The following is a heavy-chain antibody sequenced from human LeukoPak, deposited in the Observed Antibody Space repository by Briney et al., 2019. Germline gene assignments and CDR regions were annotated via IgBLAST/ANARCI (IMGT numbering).Heavy chain of an antibody. CDR3: AANGYYSIDV. CDR1: GGSFSGYY. V-gene: IGHV4-34*01. Sequence: SETLSLTCAVYGGSFSGYYWSWIRQPPGKGLEWIGEINHSGSTNYNPSLKSRVTISVDTSKNQFSLKLNSLTAADTAVYYCAANGYYSIDVWGKGTTVTVSS. CDR2: INHSGST. D-gene: IGHD2-8*01. J-gene: IGHJ6*03.